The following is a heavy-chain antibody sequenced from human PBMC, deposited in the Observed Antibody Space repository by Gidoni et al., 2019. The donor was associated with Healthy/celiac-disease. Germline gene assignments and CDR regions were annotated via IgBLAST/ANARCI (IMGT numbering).Heavy chain of an antibody. CDR3: TRVGPYNWNDATYFDY. D-gene: IGHD1-1*01. CDR2: IRSKAYGGTT. V-gene: IGHV3-49*03. CDR1: GFTFGDYA. Sequence: EVQLVESGGGLVQPGRSLRLSCTASGFTFGDYAMSWFRQAPGKGLEWVGFIRSKAYGGTTEYAASVKGSFTIPRDDSKSIAYLQMNSLKTEDTAVYYCTRVGPYNWNDATYFDYWGQGTLVTVSS. J-gene: IGHJ4*02.